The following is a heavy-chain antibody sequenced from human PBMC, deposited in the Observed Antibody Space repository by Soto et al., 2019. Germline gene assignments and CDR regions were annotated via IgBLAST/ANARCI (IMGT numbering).Heavy chain of an antibody. CDR2: ISYDARKK. D-gene: IGHD3-16*01. Sequence: LRLSCAASGFTFSSYGMHWVRQAPGKGLEWVAVISYDARKKYYADSVKGRFTISRDNSKNTLYLQLNSLRAEETAVYYCSKAHDTDYDQICFDVSGQGXRVTV. CDR1: GFTFSSYG. J-gene: IGHJ5*02. CDR3: SKAHDTDYDQICFDV. V-gene: IGHV3-30*18.